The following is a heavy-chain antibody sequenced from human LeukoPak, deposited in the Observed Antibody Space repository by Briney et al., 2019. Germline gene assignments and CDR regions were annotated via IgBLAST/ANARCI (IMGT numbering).Heavy chain of an antibody. J-gene: IGHJ4*02. CDR2: INPNSGGT. V-gene: IGHV1-2*02. D-gene: IGHD6-19*01. Sequence: ASVKVSCKASRYSFTGYYMHWVRQAPGQGLEWMGWINPNSGGTNYAQKFQGRVTMTRDTSISTAYMELSRLRSDDTAVYYCAPIAVAGTGRDWGQGTLVTVSS. CDR3: APIAVAGTGRD. CDR1: RYSFTGYY.